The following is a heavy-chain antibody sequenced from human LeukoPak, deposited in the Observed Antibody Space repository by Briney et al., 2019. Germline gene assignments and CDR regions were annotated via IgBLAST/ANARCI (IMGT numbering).Heavy chain of an antibody. D-gene: IGHD1-26*01. CDR1: GFSFGGFY. J-gene: IGHJ6*03. CDR3: AKRGVQGYMDV. CDR2: INGDGEFT. V-gene: IGHV3-23*01. Sequence: PGGSLRLSCEDSGFSFGGFYMHWVRQAPGKGLEWVSTINGDGEFTVYAASVKGRFTISRHNSKNTLILQMTSLRAEDTALYYCAKRGVQGYMDVWGKGTTVIVSS.